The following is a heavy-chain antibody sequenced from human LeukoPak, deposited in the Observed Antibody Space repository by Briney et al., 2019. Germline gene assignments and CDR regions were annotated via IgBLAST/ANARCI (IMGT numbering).Heavy chain of an antibody. Sequence: GGSLRLSCAASGFTFGDYAMHWVRQAPGKGLEWVSLIRADGGRTYYADSVNGRFTISRDNSKNSLYLQMNSLRTDDTALYYCATWAFYHGLDVWRQGSTVTVSS. D-gene: IGHD2/OR15-2a*01. J-gene: IGHJ6*02. CDR1: GFTFGDYA. CDR3: ATWAFYHGLDV. CDR2: IRADGGRT. V-gene: IGHV3-43*02.